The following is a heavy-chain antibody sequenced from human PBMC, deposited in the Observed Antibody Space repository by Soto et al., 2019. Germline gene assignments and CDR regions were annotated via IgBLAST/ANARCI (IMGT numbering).Heavy chain of an antibody. CDR2: IWYDGSNK. J-gene: IGHJ6*02. D-gene: IGHD3-10*01. CDR1: GFTFSSYG. V-gene: IGHV3-33*01. Sequence: GGSLRLSCAASGFTFSSYGMHWVRQAPGNGLDWVAVIWYDGSNKYYADSVKGRFTISRDNSKNTLYLQMNSLRAEDTAVYYCARDQMVRGVINRGMDVWGQGTTVTVSS. CDR3: ARDQMVRGVINRGMDV.